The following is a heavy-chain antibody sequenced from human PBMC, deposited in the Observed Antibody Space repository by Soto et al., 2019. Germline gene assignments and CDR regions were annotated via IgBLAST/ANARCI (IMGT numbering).Heavy chain of an antibody. CDR1: GYTFTSYA. CDR2: INAGNGNT. Sequence: QVQLVQSGAEVKKPGASVKVSCKASGYTFTSYAMHWVRQAPGQRLEWMGWINAGNGNTRYSQKFQGRVTITRDTSASTAYMELSSLRSEDTAVYYCARGYGGPIGWFDPWGQGTLVTVSS. J-gene: IGHJ5*02. V-gene: IGHV1-3*01. CDR3: ARGYGGPIGWFDP. D-gene: IGHD3-16*01.